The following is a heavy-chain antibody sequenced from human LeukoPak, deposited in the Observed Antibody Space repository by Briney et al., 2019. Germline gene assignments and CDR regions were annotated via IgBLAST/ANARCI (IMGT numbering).Heavy chain of an antibody. V-gene: IGHV4-34*01. CDR1: GGSFSGYY. Sequence: SETLSLTCAVYGGSFSGYYWSWIRQPPGKGLEWIGEINHSGSTNYNPSLKSRVTISVDTSKNQFSLKLSSVTAAGTAVYYCARFKVRGVTRYYYYGMDVWGQGTTVTVSS. CDR2: INHSGST. CDR3: ARFKVRGVTRYYYYGMDV. D-gene: IGHD3-10*01. J-gene: IGHJ6*02.